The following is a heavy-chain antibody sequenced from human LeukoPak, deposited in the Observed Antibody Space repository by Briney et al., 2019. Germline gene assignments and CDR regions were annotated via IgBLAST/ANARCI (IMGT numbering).Heavy chain of an antibody. CDR2: ISGSGGST. V-gene: IGHV3-23*01. J-gene: IGHJ4*02. Sequence: GGSLRLSCAASGFTFSSNAMSWVRQAPGKGLEWVSAISGSGGSTYYADSVKGRFTISRDNSKNTLYLQMNSLRAEDTAVYYCAKGTSRSQQYYFDYWGQGTLVTVSS. CDR3: AKGTSRSQQYYFDY. D-gene: IGHD1-1*01. CDR1: GFTFSSNA.